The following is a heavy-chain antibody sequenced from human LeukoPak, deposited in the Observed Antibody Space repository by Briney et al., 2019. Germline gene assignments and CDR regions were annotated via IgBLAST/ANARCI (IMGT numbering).Heavy chain of an antibody. CDR3: ARDWGIAAAKPGYDY. CDR2: ISAYNGNT. Sequence: ASVKVSCKASGYTFTSYGISWVRQAPGQGLEWMGSISAYNGNTNYAQKLQGRVTMTTDTSTSTAYMELRSLRSDDTAVYYCARDWGIAAAKPGYDYWGQGTLVTVSS. CDR1: GYTFTSYG. J-gene: IGHJ4*02. V-gene: IGHV1-18*01. D-gene: IGHD6-13*01.